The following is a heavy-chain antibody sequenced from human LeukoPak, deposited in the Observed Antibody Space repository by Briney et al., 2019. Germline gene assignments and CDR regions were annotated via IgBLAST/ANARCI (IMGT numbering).Heavy chain of an antibody. J-gene: IGHJ5*02. CDR2: IYYSGST. CDR1: GGSISSSSYY. Sequence: PSETLSLTCTVSGGSISSSSYYWGWIRQPPGKGLEWIGSIYYSGSTYYNPSLKSRVTISVDTSKNQFSLKLSSVTAADTAVYYCARRPYDSSGYSVRQYNWFDPWGQGTLVTVSS. CDR3: ARRPYDSSGYSVRQYNWFDP. V-gene: IGHV4-39*07. D-gene: IGHD3-22*01.